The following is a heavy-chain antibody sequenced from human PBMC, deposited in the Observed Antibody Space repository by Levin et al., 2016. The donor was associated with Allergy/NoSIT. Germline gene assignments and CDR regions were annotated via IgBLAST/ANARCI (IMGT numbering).Heavy chain of an antibody. CDR3: ARDLDSYTFFSLNS. J-gene: IGHJ4*02. D-gene: IGHD5-18*01. V-gene: IGHV3-33*01. CDR2: VWYAASNK. CDR1: GFTLSHYG. Sequence: GSLRLSCAASGFTLSHYGIHWVRQAPGKGLEWVAVVWYAASNKYYADSVKGRFTISRDDSKSTVYLQMDSLRAEDTAVYYCARDLDSYTFFSLNSWGQGTQVTVSS.